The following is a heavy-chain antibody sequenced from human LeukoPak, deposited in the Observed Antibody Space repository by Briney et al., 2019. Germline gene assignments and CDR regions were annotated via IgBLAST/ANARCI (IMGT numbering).Heavy chain of an antibody. CDR2: MNPNSGNT. Sequence: ASVKVSCKASGYTFTSYDINWVRQATGQGLEWMGWMNPNSGNTGYAQKFQGRVTMTRTTSISTAYLELSRLRSEDPAVYYCARGRREYELDDWAQGTTVPVSS. CDR1: GYTFTSYD. D-gene: IGHD1-26*01. V-gene: IGHV1-8*01. CDR3: ARGRREYELDD. J-gene: IGHJ6*02.